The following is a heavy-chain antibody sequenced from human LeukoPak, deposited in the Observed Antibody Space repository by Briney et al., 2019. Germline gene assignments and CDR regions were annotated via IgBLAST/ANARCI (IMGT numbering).Heavy chain of an antibody. CDR1: GGSFSGYY. CDR3: ARVASLLWFGGTYYYMDV. V-gene: IGHV4-34*01. CDR2: INHSGST. D-gene: IGHD3-10*01. J-gene: IGHJ6*03. Sequence: SETVSLTCAVYGGSFSGYYWSWIRQPPGKGLEWIGEINHSGSTNYNPSLKSRVTISVDTSKNQFSLKLSSVTAADTAVYYCARVASLLWFGGTYYYMDVWGKGTTVTISS.